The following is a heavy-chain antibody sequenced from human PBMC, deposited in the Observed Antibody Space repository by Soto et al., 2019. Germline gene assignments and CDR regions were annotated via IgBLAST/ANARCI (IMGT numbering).Heavy chain of an antibody. CDR1: GGSFSGYY. V-gene: IGHV4-34*01. D-gene: IGHD6-19*01. CDR3: ARGAYSSGWRGDYYYGMDV. J-gene: IGHJ6*02. CDR2: INHSGST. Sequence: QVQLQQWGAGLLKPSETLSLTCAVYGGSFSGYYWSWIRQPPGKGLEWIGEINHSGSTNYNPSLKSRVTISVDTSKNQFSLKRSSVTAADTAVYYCARGAYSSGWRGDYYYGMDVWGQGTTVTVSS.